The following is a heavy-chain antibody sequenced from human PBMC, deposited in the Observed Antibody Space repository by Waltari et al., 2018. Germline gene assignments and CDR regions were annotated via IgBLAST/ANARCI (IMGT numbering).Heavy chain of an antibody. CDR3: ARVRTGSVDY. Sequence: QVQLQESGPGLVKPSQTLSLTCTVSGGSISSGGYYWSWIRQHPGEDLEWIGYIYYSGSTYYNPSLKSLVTISVDTAKNQFSLKLSSVTAADTAVYYCARVRTGSVDYWGQGTLVTVSS. J-gene: IGHJ4*02. CDR2: IYYSGST. CDR1: GGSISSGGYY. D-gene: IGHD7-27*01. V-gene: IGHV4-31*01.